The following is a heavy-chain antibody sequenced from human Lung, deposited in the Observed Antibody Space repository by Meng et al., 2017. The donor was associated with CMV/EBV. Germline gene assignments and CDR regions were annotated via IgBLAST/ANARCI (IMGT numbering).Heavy chain of an antibody. D-gene: IGHD2-2*01. V-gene: IGHV4-59*01. Sequence: LXCTVSGGSISNYYWSWIRQPPGKGLEWIGYIYYTGSTNYNPSLKSRVTISLDTPKKHFSLKLSSVTAADTAVYYCARVVKDMVVVPAAIWFDPWXQGTXVTVSS. J-gene: IGHJ5*02. CDR1: GGSISNYY. CDR2: IYYTGST. CDR3: ARVVKDMVVVPAAIWFDP.